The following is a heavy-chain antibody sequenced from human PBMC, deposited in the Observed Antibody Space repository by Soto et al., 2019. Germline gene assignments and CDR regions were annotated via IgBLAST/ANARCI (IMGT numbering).Heavy chain of an antibody. CDR2: ISGSGGST. Sequence: EVQLLESGGGLVQPGGSLRLSCAASGFTFTSYAMNWVRQAPGKGLEWVSAISGSGGSTYYADSVKGRFTISRDNSKNPVDLPMTSRRAEDTAVYYCAQDGSTVDTPLGRDVWGQGTTVTVSS. J-gene: IGHJ6*02. CDR1: GFTFTSYA. V-gene: IGHV3-23*01. CDR3: AQDGSTVDTPLGRDV. D-gene: IGHD5-18*01.